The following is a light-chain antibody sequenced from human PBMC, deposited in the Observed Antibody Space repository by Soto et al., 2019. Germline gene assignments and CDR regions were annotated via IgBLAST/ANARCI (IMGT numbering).Light chain of an antibody. CDR1: QTVNTY. CDR2: DVS. Sequence: DIQMTRSPSALAAPICGRGTSTCRASQTVNTYLHWYQQKPGKAPKLLISDVSTLERGVPSRFSGSGSATEFTLTISGLQTDDFATYYCQQYKDYVYTFGQGTRLEIK. V-gene: IGKV1-5*01. CDR3: QQYKDYVYT. J-gene: IGKJ5*01.